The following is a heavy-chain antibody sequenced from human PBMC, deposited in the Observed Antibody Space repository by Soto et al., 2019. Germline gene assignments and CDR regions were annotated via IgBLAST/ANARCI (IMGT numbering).Heavy chain of an antibody. D-gene: IGHD6-19*01. J-gene: IGHJ5*02. CDR2: IYYSGST. Sequence: PSKTLSLTCTVSGGSISSYYWSWIRQPPGKGLEWIGYIYYSGSTNYNPSLKSRVTISVDTSKNQFSLKLSSVTAADTAVYYCARQAPHSSGWFWFDPWGQGTLVTVSS. CDR1: GGSISSYY. V-gene: IGHV4-59*08. CDR3: ARQAPHSSGWFWFDP.